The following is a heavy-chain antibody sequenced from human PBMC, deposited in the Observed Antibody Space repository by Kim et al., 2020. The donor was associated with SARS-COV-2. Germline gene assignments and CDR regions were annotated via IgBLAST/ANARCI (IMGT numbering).Heavy chain of an antibody. Sequence: SVKVSCKASGCTFSSYPIRWVRQAPGQGLEWMGGIIPIFGTANYAPKFQGRVTITADTSTSTAYMELSRLMSDDTAVYYCATAPGGGYSYGTPYYYYGMDVWGHGTPGTVS. CDR1: GCTFSSYP. CDR2: IIPIFGTA. CDR3: ATAPGGGYSYGTPYYYYGMDV. J-gene: IGHJ6*02. V-gene: IGHV1-69*06. D-gene: IGHD5-18*01.